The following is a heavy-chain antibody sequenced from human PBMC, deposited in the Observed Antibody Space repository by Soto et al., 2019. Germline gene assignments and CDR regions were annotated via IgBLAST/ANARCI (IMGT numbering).Heavy chain of an antibody. D-gene: IGHD3-22*01. V-gene: IGHV4-59*01. J-gene: IGHJ5*02. CDR1: GGSISSYY. CDR3: ARDSGYYYDSSGYPENWFDP. CDR2: IYYSGST. Sequence: QVQLQESGPGLVKPSETLSLTCTVSGGSISSYYWSWIRQPPGKGLEWIGYIYYSGSTNYNPSLKSRVTISVDTSKNQFSLKLSSVTAADTAVYYCARDSGYYYDSSGYPENWFDPWGQGTLVTVSS.